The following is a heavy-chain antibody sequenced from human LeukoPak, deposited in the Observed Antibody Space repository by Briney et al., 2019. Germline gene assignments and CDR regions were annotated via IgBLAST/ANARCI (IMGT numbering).Heavy chain of an antibody. V-gene: IGHV1-69*13. CDR3: ARVAITMVRGVIDYYYYMDV. D-gene: IGHD3-10*01. CDR2: IIPIFGTA. CDR1: GGTFSSYA. J-gene: IGHJ6*03. Sequence: VASVKVSCKASGGTFSSYAISWVRQAPGQGLEWMGGIIPIFGTANYAQKFQGRVTITADESTSTAYMELSSLRSEDTAVYYCARVAITMVRGVIDYYYYMDVWGKGTTVTVSS.